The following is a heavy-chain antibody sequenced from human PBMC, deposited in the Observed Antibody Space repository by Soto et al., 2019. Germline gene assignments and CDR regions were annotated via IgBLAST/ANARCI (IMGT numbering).Heavy chain of an antibody. D-gene: IGHD3-16*01. V-gene: IGHV3-7*01. CDR1: GLTFRTYL. J-gene: IGHJ4*02. Sequence: PGGSLRLSCRTSGLTFRTYLTSWVRQAPGKGLEWVANIKTDGSEEYYADSVKGRFFISRDIARNTLFLQMNSLRADDTAVYYCARDLGGPDYWGRGTSVTVSS. CDR3: ARDLGGPDY. CDR2: IKTDGSEE.